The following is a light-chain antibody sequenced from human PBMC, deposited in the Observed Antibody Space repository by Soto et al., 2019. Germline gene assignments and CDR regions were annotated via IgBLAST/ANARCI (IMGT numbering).Light chain of an antibody. V-gene: IGKV3-15*01. J-gene: IGKJ5*01. CDR1: QSVSSN. CDR3: QQYNNWPGT. CDR2: GAS. Sequence: EIVISYASATLSFSPVERATLSCRASQSVSSNLAWYQQKPGQAPRLLIYGASTRATGIPARFSGSGSGTEFTLTISSLQSEDFAVYYCQQYNNWPGTFGQGTRLEIK.